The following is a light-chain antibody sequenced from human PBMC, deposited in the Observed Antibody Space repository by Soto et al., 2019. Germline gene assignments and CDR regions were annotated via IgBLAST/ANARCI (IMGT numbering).Light chain of an antibody. V-gene: IGLV1-44*01. Sequence: QSVLTQPPSASGTPGQRVTISCSGSSSNIAGSTVNWYQQLPGTAPRLLIYGTNQRPSGVPDRFSGSKSGTSASLAIGGLQSEDEADYYCATWDDSLNGWVFGGGTQLPVL. J-gene: IGLJ3*02. CDR2: GTN. CDR1: SSNIAGST. CDR3: ATWDDSLNGWV.